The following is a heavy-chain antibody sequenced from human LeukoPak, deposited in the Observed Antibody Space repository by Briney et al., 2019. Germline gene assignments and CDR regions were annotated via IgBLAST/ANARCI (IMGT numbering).Heavy chain of an antibody. CDR2: ISSSSSYI. CDR1: GFTFSSYS. D-gene: IGHD2-2*02. CDR3: ARDGGDLVPAAIRDYGMDV. Sequence: GGSLRLSCAASGFTFSSYSMNWVRQAPGKGLEWDSSISSSSSYIYYADSVKGRFTISRDNAKNSLYLQMNSLRAEDTAVYYCARDGGDLVPAAIRDYGMDVWGQGTTVTVSS. V-gene: IGHV3-21*01. J-gene: IGHJ6*02.